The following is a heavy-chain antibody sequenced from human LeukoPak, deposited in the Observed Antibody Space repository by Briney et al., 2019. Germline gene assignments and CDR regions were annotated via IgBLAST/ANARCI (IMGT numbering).Heavy chain of an antibody. V-gene: IGHV4-59*01. CDR1: GGSMTYYY. D-gene: IGHD3-22*01. CDR3: ARVSSVITTSFDY. CDR2: TYYSGRT. Sequence: SETLSLTCTVSGGSMTYYYCAWIRQPPGKTLEWIGYTYYSGRTDYNPSLKGRVSISVDRSRSSNQFSLTLSSVTAADTAVYYCARVSSVITTSFDYWGQGILVTVSS. J-gene: IGHJ4*02.